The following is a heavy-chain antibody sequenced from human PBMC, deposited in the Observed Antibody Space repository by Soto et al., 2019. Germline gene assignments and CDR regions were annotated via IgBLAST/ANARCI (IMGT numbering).Heavy chain of an antibody. Sequence: QLVLQESGPGVVKPSETLSLTCSVSGDSITSSRYYWGWIRQTPQTGLEWIGSIYYSGSTFYNPSLKSRVTVYVDTSKNQFSLKLTSVSAADTSLYFCARQTASIVRQGDFDYWGQGTLVTVSS. CDR2: IYYSGST. V-gene: IGHV4-39*01. CDR3: ARQTASIVRQGDFDY. CDR1: GDSITSSRYY. D-gene: IGHD2-2*01. J-gene: IGHJ4*02.